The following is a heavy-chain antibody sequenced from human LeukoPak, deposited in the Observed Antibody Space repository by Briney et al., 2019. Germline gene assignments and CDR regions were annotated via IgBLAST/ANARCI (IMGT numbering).Heavy chain of an antibody. CDR3: ARDAADYGDYFVAFDI. Sequence: GGSLRLSCAASRFRFSSFWMSWVRQAPGKGLEWVANIKQDGSEKYYVDSVKGRFTISRDNAKNSLYLQMNSLRAEDTAVYYCARDAADYGDYFVAFDIWAKGQWSTSLQ. D-gene: IGHD4-17*01. V-gene: IGHV3-7*01. J-gene: IGHJ3*02. CDR2: IKQDGSEK. CDR1: RFRFSSFW.